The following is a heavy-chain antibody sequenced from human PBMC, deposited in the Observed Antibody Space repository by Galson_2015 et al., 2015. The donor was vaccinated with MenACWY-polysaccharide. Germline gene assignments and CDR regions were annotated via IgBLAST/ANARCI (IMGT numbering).Heavy chain of an antibody. V-gene: IGHV4-34*01. D-gene: IGHD3-22*01. J-gene: IGHJ4*02. CDR1: GGSFANYY. Sequence: ETLSLTCAVSGGSFANYYWAWIRQTAEKGLEWLGEGNHSGKTNYNPPPRRRLTILEDKTQDQLLLQLAAVTAADTATYYCARAWSSGYYFQYWGQGTLVAVSS. CDR2: GNHSGKT. CDR3: ARAWSSGYYFQY.